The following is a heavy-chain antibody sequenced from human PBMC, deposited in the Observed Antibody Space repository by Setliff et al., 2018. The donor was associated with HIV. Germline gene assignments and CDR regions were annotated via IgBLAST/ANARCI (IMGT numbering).Heavy chain of an antibody. J-gene: IGHJ4*02. CDR1: GFTFSNYN. CDR3: ARDHEDSGWYVESVDY. CDR2: ISSSSSYI. Sequence: GGSLRLSCAASGFTFSNYNMNWVRQAPGKGLEWVSSISSSSSYIYYANSVKGRFTISRDNAENSQYLQMSSLRAEDTAVYYCARDHEDSGWYVESVDYWGQGTLVTVSS. V-gene: IGHV3-21*01. D-gene: IGHD6-19*01.